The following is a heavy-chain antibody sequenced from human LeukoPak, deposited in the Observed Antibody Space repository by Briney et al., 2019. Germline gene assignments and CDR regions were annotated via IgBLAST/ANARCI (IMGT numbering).Heavy chain of an antibody. CDR1: GYTFTSYD. J-gene: IGHJ4*02. V-gene: IGHV1-8*01. D-gene: IGHD4/OR15-4a*01. CDR2: MNPNSGNT. CDR3: ARTPRYPTNYNFDY. Sequence: ASAKVSCKASGYTFTSYDINWVRQATGQGLEWMGWMNPNSGNTGYAQKFQGRVTMTRNTSISTAYMELSSLRSEDTAVYYCARTPRYPTNYNFDYWGQGTLVTVSS.